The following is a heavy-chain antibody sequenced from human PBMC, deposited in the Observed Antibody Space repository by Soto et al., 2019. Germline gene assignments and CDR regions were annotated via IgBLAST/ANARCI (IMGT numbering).Heavy chain of an antibody. CDR2: ISSSKNYI. J-gene: IGHJ3*02. Sequence: GGSLRLSCAAYESTFSDYSMNWVRQAPGKGLEWVSSISSSKNYIYYADSLEGRFSISRDNTQNSLYLQMNSLRVEDTAVYYCARRRGPERDCSVGSCYSRRDAFDIWGQGSMVTVSS. D-gene: IGHD2-15*01. CDR1: ESTFSDYS. V-gene: IGHV3-21*01. CDR3: ARRRGPERDCSVGSCYSRRDAFDI.